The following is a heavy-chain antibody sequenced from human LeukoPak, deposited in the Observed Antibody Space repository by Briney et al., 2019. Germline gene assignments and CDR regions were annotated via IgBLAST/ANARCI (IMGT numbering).Heavy chain of an antibody. V-gene: IGHV4-34*01. CDR2: IDHRGDT. Sequence: SETLSLTCAVYGGSYSRYYWSWIRQSPGKGLEWIAEIDHRGDTNYNPSVKSRVTISVDTSKNQFSLKVRSLSAADTAVYYCARGATISETGYFDFWGQGTLVTVSS. D-gene: IGHD5-24*01. J-gene: IGHJ4*03. CDR3: ARGATISETGYFDF. CDR1: GGSYSRYY.